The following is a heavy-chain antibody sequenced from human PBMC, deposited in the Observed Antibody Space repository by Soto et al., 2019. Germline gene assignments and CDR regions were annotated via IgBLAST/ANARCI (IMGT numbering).Heavy chain of an antibody. CDR2: ISHEGNSK. CDR3: AKTITLSPSDDSRDRGALIDH. CDR1: GFTFSVFG. J-gene: IGHJ4*02. D-gene: IGHD1-26*01. V-gene: IGHV3-30*18. Sequence: QVHLVESGGGVVQPGGSLRLSCAASGFTFSVFGMHWVRQAPGKGPEWVAVISHEGNSKHYADSVKGRFTISRDNAKNTLSLLMDSLRPEDTALYYCAKTITLSPSDDSRDRGALIDHWGQGTLVTVSS.